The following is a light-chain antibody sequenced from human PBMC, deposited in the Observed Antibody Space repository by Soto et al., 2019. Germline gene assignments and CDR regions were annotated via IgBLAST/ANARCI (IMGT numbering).Light chain of an antibody. CDR2: GAS. Sequence: EIVMTHSPATLSVSPWERATLSCRSSQSVSSSYLAWYQQKPGQAPRLLIYGASSRATGIPARFSGSGSGTEFTLTISSLQSEDFAVYYCQQYNNWPWKFGQGTKVDIK. CDR3: QQYNNWPWK. J-gene: IGKJ1*01. CDR1: QSVSSSY. V-gene: IGKV3-15*01.